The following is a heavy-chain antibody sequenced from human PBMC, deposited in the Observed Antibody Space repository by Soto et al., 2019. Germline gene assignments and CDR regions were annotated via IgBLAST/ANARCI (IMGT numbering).Heavy chain of an antibody. D-gene: IGHD1-26*01. Sequence: EVQLVESGGGLVEPGGSIRLSCVASGFTFTKAYMTWVRQAPGKGLEWVGRIKGSHAGGTTDYATSVKGRFTISRDDSKNPLYLQMNSLKTGDTSVYYCATEGGYPGSNFYGAYWGQGTRVTVSS. V-gene: IGHV3-15*01. CDR1: GFTFTKAY. CDR2: IKGSHAGGTT. CDR3: ATEGGYPGSNFYGAY. J-gene: IGHJ4*02.